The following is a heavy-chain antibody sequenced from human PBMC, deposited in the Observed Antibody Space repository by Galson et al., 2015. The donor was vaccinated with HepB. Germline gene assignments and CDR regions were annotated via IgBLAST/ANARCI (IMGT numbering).Heavy chain of an antibody. Sequence: ETLSLTCAVYGGSFSGYYWSWIRQPPGKGLEWIGEINHSGSTNYNPSLKSRVTISVDTSKNQFSLKLSSVTAADTAVYYCARGLICSGGSCYRRIWDWFDPWGQGTLVTVSS. V-gene: IGHV4-34*01. CDR2: INHSGST. D-gene: IGHD2-15*01. CDR3: ARGLICSGGSCYRRIWDWFDP. CDR1: GGSFSGYY. J-gene: IGHJ5*02.